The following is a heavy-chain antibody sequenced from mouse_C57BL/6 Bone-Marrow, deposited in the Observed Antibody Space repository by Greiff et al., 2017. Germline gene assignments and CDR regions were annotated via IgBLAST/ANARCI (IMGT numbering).Heavy chain of an antibody. Sequence: QVQLQQSGAELARPGASVKLSCKASGYTFTSYGISWVKQRTGQGLEWIGEFYPRSGNTYYNAKFKGKASFTVDKSSSTAYMQLSSLTSEDAEVYDCERQDYYGSSPYYFDYWGQGTTLTVSS. J-gene: IGHJ2*01. D-gene: IGHD1-1*01. CDR3: ERQDYYGSSPYYFDY. CDR2: FYPRSGNT. CDR1: GYTFTSYG. V-gene: IGHV1-81*01.